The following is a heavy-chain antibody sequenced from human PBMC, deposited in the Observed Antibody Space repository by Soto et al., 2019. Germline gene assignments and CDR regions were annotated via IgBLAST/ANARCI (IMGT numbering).Heavy chain of an antibody. CDR3: ARVQSGSRQIYFDC. D-gene: IGHD6-13*01. Sequence: QVQLQESGPGLVKPSETLSLTCTVSGGSITSFYWSWIRQPPGKGLEWIGYIRYSGSASYNPSLKSRVTISVEASKNQFALNRGSVAAADTAVYYCARVQSGSRQIYFDCWGQGTLVTVSS. CDR1: GGSITSFY. J-gene: IGHJ4*02. CDR2: IRYSGSA. V-gene: IGHV4-59*01.